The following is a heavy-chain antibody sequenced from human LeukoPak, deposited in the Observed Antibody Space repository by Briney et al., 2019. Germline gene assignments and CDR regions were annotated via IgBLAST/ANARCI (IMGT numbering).Heavy chain of an antibody. CDR3: AREGGYQVPYFDY. CDR2: INPNSGGT. V-gene: IGHV1-2*06. D-gene: IGHD2-2*01. J-gene: IGHJ4*02. Sequence: ASVKVSCKASGYTFTGYYMHWVRQAPGQGLEWLGRINPNSGGTNYAQKFQGRVTMTRDTSISTAYMELSRLRSDDTAVYYCAREGGYQVPYFDYWGQGTLVTVSS. CDR1: GYTFTGYY.